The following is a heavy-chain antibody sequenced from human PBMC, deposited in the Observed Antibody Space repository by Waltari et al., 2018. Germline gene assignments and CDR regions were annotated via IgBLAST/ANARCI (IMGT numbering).Heavy chain of an antibody. V-gene: IGHV3-74*01. Sequence: EVQLVESGGGLVQPGGSLRLSCAASGFTFRTSWMHWVRQIPGKGLMWVSRMNEDGTLINYADSVEGRFTISRDNAKNSLYLQMSSLRSDDTAVYYCVKDMGGRWGQGTLVTVSP. CDR1: GFTFRTSW. J-gene: IGHJ4*02. D-gene: IGHD1-26*01. CDR3: VKDMGGR. CDR2: MNEDGTLI.